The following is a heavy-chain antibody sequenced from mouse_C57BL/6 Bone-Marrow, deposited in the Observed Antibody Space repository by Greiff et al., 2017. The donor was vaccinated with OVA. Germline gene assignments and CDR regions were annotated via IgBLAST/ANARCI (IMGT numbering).Heavy chain of an antibody. CDR3: TTGQGQPMGFYAMDY. CDR2: IDPENGDT. V-gene: IGHV14-4*01. CDR1: GFNIKDDY. J-gene: IGHJ4*01. D-gene: IGHD3-3*01. Sequence: EVQLQQSGAELVRPGASVKLSCTASGFNIKDDYMHWVKQRPEQGLEWIGWIDPENGDTEYASKFQGKATITADTSSNTAYLQLSSLTSEDTAVYYCTTGQGQPMGFYAMDYWGQGTSVTVSS.